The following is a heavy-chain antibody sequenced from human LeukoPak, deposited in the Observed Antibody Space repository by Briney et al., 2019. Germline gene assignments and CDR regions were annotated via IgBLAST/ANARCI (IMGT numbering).Heavy chain of an antibody. CDR2: INHSGST. D-gene: IGHD2-21*01. V-gene: IGHV4-34*01. CDR3: ARGSVAGIDY. CDR1: GGSFSGYY. Sequence: SETLSLTCVVYGGSFSGYYWSWIRQPPGKGLEWIGEINHSGSTNYNPSLKSRVTISVDTSKNQFSLKLSSVTAADTAVCYCARGSVAGIDYWGRGTLVTVSS. J-gene: IGHJ4*02.